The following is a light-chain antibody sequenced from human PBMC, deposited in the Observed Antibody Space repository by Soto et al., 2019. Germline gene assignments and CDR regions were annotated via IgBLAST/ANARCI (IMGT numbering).Light chain of an antibody. J-gene: IGLJ1*01. CDR2: EVS. Sequence: QSVLTQPPSVSGSPGRSVTISCTGTSTDFVSYNRVSWYQQPPGTAPKLMIYEVSKRPSGVPDRFSGSKSGNTASLTISGLQAADEADYYCSLYTSENAYVFGTGTRSPS. CDR1: STDFVSYNR. CDR3: SLYTSENAYV. V-gene: IGLV2-18*01.